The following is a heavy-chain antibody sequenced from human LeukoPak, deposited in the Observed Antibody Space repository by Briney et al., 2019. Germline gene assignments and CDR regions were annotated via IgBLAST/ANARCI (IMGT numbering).Heavy chain of an antibody. J-gene: IGHJ4*02. Sequence: SETLSLTCTVSGGSISSYYWSWIRQPAGKGLEWIGRIYTSGSTNYNPSLKSRVTMSVDTSKNQFSLKLSSVTAADTAVYYCARDGYYYNSSGYYRFDYWGQGTLVTVSS. CDR1: GGSISSYY. CDR3: ARDGYYYNSSGYYRFDY. D-gene: IGHD3-22*01. V-gene: IGHV4-4*07. CDR2: IYTSGST.